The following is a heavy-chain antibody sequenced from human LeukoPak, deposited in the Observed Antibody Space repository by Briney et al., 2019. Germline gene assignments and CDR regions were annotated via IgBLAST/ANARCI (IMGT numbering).Heavy chain of an antibody. J-gene: IGHJ5*02. CDR2: IYPGDSDT. CDR1: GYSFTSYW. CDR3: ARSTAYYDSSGPLNP. Sequence: GESLKISCKGSGYSFTSYWIGWVRQMPGKGLEWMGVIYPGDSDTRYSPSFQGQVTISADKSISTAYLQWSSLKASDTAMYYCARSTAYYDSSGPLNPWGQGTLATVSS. V-gene: IGHV5-51*01. D-gene: IGHD3-22*01.